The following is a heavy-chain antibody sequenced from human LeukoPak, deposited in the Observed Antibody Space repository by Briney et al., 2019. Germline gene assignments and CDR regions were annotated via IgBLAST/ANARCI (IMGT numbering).Heavy chain of an antibody. J-gene: IGHJ1*01. D-gene: IGHD3-22*01. V-gene: IGHV3-23*01. CDR2: ISGSGGST. Sequence: GGSLRLSCAASGFTFSSYAMSWVRQAPGKGLEWVSAISGSGGSTYYADSVKGRFTISRDNFKNTLYLQMSSLRAEDTAVYYCAKARYDSSGYQEYFQHWGQGTLVTVSS. CDR1: GFTFSSYA. CDR3: AKARYDSSGYQEYFQH.